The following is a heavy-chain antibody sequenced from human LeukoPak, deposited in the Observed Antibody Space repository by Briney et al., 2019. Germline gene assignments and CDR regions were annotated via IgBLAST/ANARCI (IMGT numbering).Heavy chain of an antibody. CDR2: IYYSGST. D-gene: IGHD3-22*01. Sequence: TSETLSLTCTVSGGSISSYYWSWIRQPPGKGLEWIGYIYYSGSTNYNPSLKSRVTISVDTSKNQFSLKLSSVTAADTAVYYCARYGGYGCDSSGYYSAGLIDPWGQGTLVTVSS. V-gene: IGHV4-59*08. CDR3: ARYGGYGCDSSGYYSAGLIDP. CDR1: GGSISSYY. J-gene: IGHJ5*02.